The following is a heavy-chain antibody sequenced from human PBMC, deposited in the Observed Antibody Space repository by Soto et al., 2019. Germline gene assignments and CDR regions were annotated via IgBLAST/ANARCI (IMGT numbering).Heavy chain of an antibody. Sequence: QITLKESGPTLVKPTQTLTLTCTFSGFSLSTSGVGVGWIRQPPGKALEWLALIYWDDDKRYSPSLKSRLTITKDTSKNQVVLTMTNMDPVDTATYYCAHTNSIMITFGGVIVFDYWGQGTLVTVSS. V-gene: IGHV2-5*02. CDR1: GFSLSTSGVG. CDR2: IYWDDDK. CDR3: AHTNSIMITFGGVIVFDY. D-gene: IGHD3-16*02. J-gene: IGHJ4*02.